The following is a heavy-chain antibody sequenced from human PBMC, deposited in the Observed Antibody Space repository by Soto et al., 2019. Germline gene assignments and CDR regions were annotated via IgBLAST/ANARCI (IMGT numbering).Heavy chain of an antibody. CDR2: INHSGST. CDR1: GGSFSGYY. Sequence: SETLSLTCAVYGGSFSGYYWSWIRQPPGKGLEWIGEINHSGSTNYNPSLKSRVTISVDTSKNQFSLKLSSVTAADTAVYYCARAKYSSSPTNYMDVWGKGTTVTVSS. V-gene: IGHV4-34*01. J-gene: IGHJ6*03. CDR3: ARAKYSSSPTNYMDV. D-gene: IGHD6-6*01.